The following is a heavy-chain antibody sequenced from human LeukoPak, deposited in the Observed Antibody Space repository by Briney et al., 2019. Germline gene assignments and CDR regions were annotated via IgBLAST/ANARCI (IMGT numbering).Heavy chain of an antibody. CDR3: ASVLPYSSTFDY. CDR2: IYYSGST. D-gene: IGHD6-13*01. Sequence: PSETLSLTCTVSGGSISSSSYYWGWIRQPPGKGLEWIGSIYYSGSTYYNPSLKSRVTISVDTSKNQFSLKLSSVTAADTAVYYCASVLPYSSTFDYWGQGTLVTVSS. CDR1: GGSISSSSYY. J-gene: IGHJ4*02. V-gene: IGHV4-39*07.